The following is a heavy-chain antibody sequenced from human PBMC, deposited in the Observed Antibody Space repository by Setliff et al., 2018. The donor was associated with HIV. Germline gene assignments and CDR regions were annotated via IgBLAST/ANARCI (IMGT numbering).Heavy chain of an antibody. Sequence: ETLSLTCSVSGGSISSGTYYWGWIRQPPGKGLEWIGTIYYSGNTYYRPSLKSRVTISVDTSTNQFSLRLNSVTAADTAVYFCARQSGYTRGWDIFGVVAGSFDIWGQGTMVTVSS. D-gene: IGHD3-3*01. CDR1: GGSISSGTYY. CDR3: ARQSGYTRGWDIFGVVAGSFDI. CDR2: IYYSGNT. V-gene: IGHV4-39*01. J-gene: IGHJ3*02.